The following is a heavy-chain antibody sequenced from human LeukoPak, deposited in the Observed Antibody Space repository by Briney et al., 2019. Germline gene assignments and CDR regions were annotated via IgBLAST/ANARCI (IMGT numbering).Heavy chain of an antibody. Sequence: GGSLRLSCAASGFTFSSYGMHWVRQAPGKGLEWVAVIWYDGSNKYYTDSVMGRFTVSRDNSKNTLYLQMNSLRAEDTAVYYCARDPMTTVTTSYYFDYWGQGTLVTVSS. J-gene: IGHJ4*02. CDR2: IWYDGSNK. CDR1: GFTFSSYG. D-gene: IGHD4-17*01. V-gene: IGHV3-33*01. CDR3: ARDPMTTVTTSYYFDY.